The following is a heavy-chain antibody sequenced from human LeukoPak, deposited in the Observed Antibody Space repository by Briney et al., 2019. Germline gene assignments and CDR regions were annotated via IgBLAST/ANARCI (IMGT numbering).Heavy chain of an antibody. Sequence: ASVKVSCKASGYTFTYYYVHWVRQAPGQGLEWMGRINSNSGGTGFAEKFRGRVTMTRDTSISTAYMELSRLASDDTAVYYCARAGGTYYYESSGYYYQNWFDSWGQGTLVTVSS. CDR3: ARAGGTYYYESSGYYYQNWFDS. V-gene: IGHV1-2*06. D-gene: IGHD3-22*01. J-gene: IGHJ5*01. CDR2: INSNSGGT. CDR1: GYTFTYYY.